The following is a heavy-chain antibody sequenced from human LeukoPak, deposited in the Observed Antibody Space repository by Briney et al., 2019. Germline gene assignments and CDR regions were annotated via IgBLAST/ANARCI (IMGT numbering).Heavy chain of an antibody. D-gene: IGHD5-18*01. CDR3: TNIYSYGSS. V-gene: IGHV3-73*01. Sequence: GGSLRLSRAASGFTFSGSAMHWVRQASGKGLEWVGRIRSKANSYATAYAASVKGRFTTSRDDSKNTAYLQMNSLKTEDTAVYYCTNIYSYGSSGGQGTLVTVSS. J-gene: IGHJ4*02. CDR2: IRSKANSYAT. CDR1: GFTFSGSA.